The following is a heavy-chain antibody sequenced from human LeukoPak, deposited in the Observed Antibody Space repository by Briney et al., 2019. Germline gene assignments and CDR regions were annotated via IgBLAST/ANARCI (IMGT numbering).Heavy chain of an antibody. Sequence: GGSLRLSCAGSGFTFSNSDMSWVRQAPGKGLEWVATINTSGGTTYYADSVKGQFTISTDNAKNSLYMQMNSLRAEDTALYYCARAHTAMEYYYYGMDVWGQGTTVTVSS. CDR3: ARAHTAMEYYYYGMDV. J-gene: IGHJ6*02. V-gene: IGHV3-23*01. CDR2: INTSGGTT. D-gene: IGHD5-18*01. CDR1: GFTFSNSD.